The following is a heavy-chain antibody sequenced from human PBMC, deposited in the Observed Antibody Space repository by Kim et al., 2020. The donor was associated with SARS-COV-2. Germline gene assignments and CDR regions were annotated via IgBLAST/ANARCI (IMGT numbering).Heavy chain of an antibody. CDR2: INPSGDST. CDR1: GYSFISYY. J-gene: IGHJ4*02. CDR3: ARDGYSSGWYDRLSIDY. Sequence: ASVKVSCKASGYSFISYYMHWVRQAPGQGLEWMGIINPSGDSTIHAQKFQGRVTMTRDTSTSTVYMELSSLRSEDTAVYYCARDGYSSGWYDRLSIDYWGQGTLVTVSS. V-gene: IGHV1-46*01. D-gene: IGHD6-19*01.